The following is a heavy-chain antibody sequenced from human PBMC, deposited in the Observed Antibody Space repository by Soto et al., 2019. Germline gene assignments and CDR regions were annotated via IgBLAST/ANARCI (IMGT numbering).Heavy chain of an antibody. Sequence: GESLKISCNGSGYTFTSHWIGWVRQMPGKGLEWMGIIYPGDSDTRYSPSFQGQVIISADKSITTAYLQMNSLKTEDTATYYCCRDVSNYLGAGYFDLWGQGALVTVSS. CDR1: GYTFTSHW. CDR2: IYPGDSDT. V-gene: IGHV5-51*01. D-gene: IGHD4-4*01. J-gene: IGHJ4*02. CDR3: CRDVSNYLGAGYFDL.